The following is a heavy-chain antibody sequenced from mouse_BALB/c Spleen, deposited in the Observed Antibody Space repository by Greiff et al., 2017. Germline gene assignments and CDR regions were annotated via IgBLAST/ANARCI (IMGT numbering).Heavy chain of an antibody. J-gene: IGHJ4*01. Sequence: EVKLQESGGGLVKPGGSLKLSCAASGFTFSSYAMSWVRQTPEKRLEWVASISSGASTYYPDSVMGRFTISRDNARNILYLQMSSLRSEDTAMYYCARVSMITTAMDYWGQGTSVTVSS. CDR1: GFTFSSYA. CDR3: ARVSMITTAMDY. CDR2: ISSGAST. D-gene: IGHD2-4*01. V-gene: IGHV5-6-5*01.